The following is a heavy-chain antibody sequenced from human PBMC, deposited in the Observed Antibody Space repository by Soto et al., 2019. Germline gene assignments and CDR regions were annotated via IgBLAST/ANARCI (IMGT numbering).Heavy chain of an antibody. Sequence: PSETLSLTCTVSGGSISSGGYYWSWIRQHPGKGLEWIGYIYYSGSTYYNPSLKSRVTMSVDTSKNQFSLKLSSVTAADPAVYYCASLFGGANNWFDPWGQGTLITVSS. CDR1: GGSISSGGYY. CDR3: ASLFGGANNWFDP. J-gene: IGHJ5*02. D-gene: IGHD3-10*01. CDR2: IYYSGST. V-gene: IGHV4-31*03.